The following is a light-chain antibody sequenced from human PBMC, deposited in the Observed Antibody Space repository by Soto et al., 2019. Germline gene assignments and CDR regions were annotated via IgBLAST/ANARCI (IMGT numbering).Light chain of an antibody. J-gene: IGLJ2*01. CDR3: SSYTSGSTLVV. V-gene: IGLV2-14*01. CDR2: EVT. Sequence: QSALTQPDSVSGSPGQSITISCTGSSSDVGAYNYVSRYQQHPGKAPRLMIYEVTTRPSGVSNRFSGSKSGNTASLTISGLRAEDEADYYCSSYTSGSTLVVFGGGTKVTVL. CDR1: SSDVGAYNY.